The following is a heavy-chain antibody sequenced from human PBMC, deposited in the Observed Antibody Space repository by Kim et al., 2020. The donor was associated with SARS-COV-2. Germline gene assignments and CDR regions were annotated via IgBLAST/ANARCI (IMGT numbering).Heavy chain of an antibody. CDR3: ARGPYYGGSVTSYYMEV. CDR1: GGSFSGYY. D-gene: IGHD3-10*01. V-gene: IGHV4-34*01. CDR2: IHQSGSS. J-gene: IGHJ6*03. Sequence: ETLSLTCAVYGGSFSGYYWSWVRQPPGKGLEWIGEIHQSGSSNYNPSLKSRVSISTDTSKNQFSLRLNSVTAADTAVYYCARGPYYGGSVTSYYMEVWGKGITVTVSS.